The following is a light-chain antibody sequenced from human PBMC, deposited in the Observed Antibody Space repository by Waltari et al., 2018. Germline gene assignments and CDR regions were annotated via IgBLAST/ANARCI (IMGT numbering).Light chain of an antibody. CDR2: DAS. J-gene: IGKJ2*01. CDR1: QSIGSS. Sequence: TVLTQSPATLSLSPGERATLSCRASQSIGSSFAWYQQKPGQPPRLLMFDASIRATGIPARFSGSGSGTDFTLTISSLEPEDLAVYYCQQRSNPPAYTFGQGTKVEIK. CDR3: QQRSNPPAYT. V-gene: IGKV3-11*01.